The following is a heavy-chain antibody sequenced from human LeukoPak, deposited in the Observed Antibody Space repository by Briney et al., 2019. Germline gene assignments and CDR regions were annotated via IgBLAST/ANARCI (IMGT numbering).Heavy chain of an antibody. CDR2: INSDGSIT. Sequence: GGPLKLSCAPSGFAFSRYWRHWVRQAPGKGRVWVSDINSDGSITRYADSVKGRFTISRDNAKNTLYLQMNSLRAEDTAVYYCASRDYTSSKYWGQGTLVTVSS. D-gene: IGHD2-2*02. V-gene: IGHV3-74*01. CDR1: GFAFSRYW. J-gene: IGHJ4*02. CDR3: ASRDYTSSKY.